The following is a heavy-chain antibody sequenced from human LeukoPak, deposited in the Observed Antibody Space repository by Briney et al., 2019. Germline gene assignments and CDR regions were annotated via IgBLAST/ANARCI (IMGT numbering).Heavy chain of an antibody. CDR2: IYYSGST. Sequence: SETLSLTCTVSGGSISTYYWSWIRQPPGKGLEWIGYIYYSGSTNYNPSLKSRVTISVDTSKNQFSLKLSSVTAAGTAVYYCARRVVVTSRALDAFDIWGQGTMVTVSS. CDR1: GGSISTYY. D-gene: IGHD3-22*01. CDR3: ARRVVVTSRALDAFDI. J-gene: IGHJ3*02. V-gene: IGHV4-59*08.